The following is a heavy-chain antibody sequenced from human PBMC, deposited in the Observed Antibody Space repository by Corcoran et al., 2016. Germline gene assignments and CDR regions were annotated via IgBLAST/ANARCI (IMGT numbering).Heavy chain of an antibody. D-gene: IGHD2-21*02. CDR1: GFTFSNYW. CDR3: ASTARLDS. CDR2: IKEDGSAK. Sequence: EVQLVESGGGLVQPGGSLRISCAASGFTFSNYWMTWVRQAPGKGLEWVANIKEDGSAKYYVDSVKGRFTISRDNAKNSLYLQMNSLRAEDTAVYYCASTARLDSWGQGTLVTVSS. J-gene: IGHJ4*02. V-gene: IGHV3-7*03.